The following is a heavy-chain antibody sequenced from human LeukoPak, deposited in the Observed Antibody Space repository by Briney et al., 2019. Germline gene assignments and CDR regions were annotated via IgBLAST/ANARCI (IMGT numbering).Heavy chain of an antibody. D-gene: IGHD3-10*01. CDR2: ISSSSSYI. CDR3: SGDPGDY. V-gene: IGHV3-21*01. Sequence: GGSLRLSCAASGFTFSSYSMNWVRRAPGKGLEWVSSISSSSSYIYYADSVKGRFTISRDNTKNSLFLQMSSLRAEDTAVYFCSGDPGDYWGQGTLVTVSS. CDR1: GFTFSSYS. J-gene: IGHJ4*02.